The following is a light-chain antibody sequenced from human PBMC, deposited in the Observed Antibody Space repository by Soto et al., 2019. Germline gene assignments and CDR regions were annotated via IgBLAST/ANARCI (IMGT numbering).Light chain of an antibody. CDR1: SSDVGGYNY. V-gene: IGLV2-8*01. J-gene: IGLJ1*01. CDR3: SSYAGSNNFGV. Sequence: QSVLTQPPSASGSPGQSVTISCTGTSSDVGGYNYVSWYQQHPGKAPKLMIYEVSKRPSGVPDHFSGSKSGNTASLTVSGLQAEDEADYYCSSYAGSNNFGVFGTGTKVTVL. CDR2: EVS.